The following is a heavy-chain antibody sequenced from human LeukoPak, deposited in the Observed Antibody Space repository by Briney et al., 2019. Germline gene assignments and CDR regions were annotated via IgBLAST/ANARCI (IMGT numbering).Heavy chain of an antibody. V-gene: IGHV3-48*03. J-gene: IGHJ4*02. CDR1: GFTFKSYH. CDR2: ITSGASVI. Sequence: GRSLRLACVASGFTFKSYHMNWVRQAPGKGLEWLSGITSGASVIYYADSVKGRFTISRDDAKKSLFLQMSGLTVDDTAVYYCARKRIADLGDETSFGGSPFDSWGQGTLVIVSS. D-gene: IGHD3-16*01. CDR3: ARKRIADLGDETSFGGSPFDS.